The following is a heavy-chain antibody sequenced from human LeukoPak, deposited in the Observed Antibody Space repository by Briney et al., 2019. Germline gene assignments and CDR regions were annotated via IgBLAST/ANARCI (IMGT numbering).Heavy chain of an antibody. J-gene: IGHJ6*03. D-gene: IGHD3-10*01. CDR1: GFTFSDYA. Sequence: GGSLRLSCAASGFTFSDYAVTWVRQAPGKGLEWVSSITGYTTYTYYADSMKGRFTISRDNSKNTLYLQMSSLRAEDTAVYYCAKGPLSSSNYYMDVWGKGTTVTVSS. V-gene: IGHV3-23*01. CDR3: AKGPLSSSNYYMDV. CDR2: ITGYTTYT.